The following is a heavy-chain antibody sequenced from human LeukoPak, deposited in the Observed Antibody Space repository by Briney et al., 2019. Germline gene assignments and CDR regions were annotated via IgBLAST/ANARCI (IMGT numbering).Heavy chain of an antibody. Sequence: GGSLRLSFAAPGFTLRSFAMPWGRQAPGKGLDRGAFITHTGANKYYADSVKGRFTISRDNSKNTLYRQVNSLRAEDTAVYYCARDLLALAAPAYRGQGTLVTVSS. CDR2: ITHTGANK. V-gene: IGHV3-30-3*01. CDR3: ARDLLALAAPAY. CDR1: GFTLRSFA. D-gene: IGHD3-3*02. J-gene: IGHJ4*02.